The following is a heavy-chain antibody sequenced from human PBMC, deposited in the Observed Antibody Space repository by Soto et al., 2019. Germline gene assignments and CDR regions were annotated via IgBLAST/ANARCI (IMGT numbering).Heavy chain of an antibody. CDR3: ARDPDRLLTGAGYFDY. CDR2: ISARGDSK. V-gene: IGHV3-23*01. J-gene: IGHJ4*02. CDR1: GFTFSSFA. D-gene: IGHD3-9*01. Sequence: EVQLLESGGGLVQPGGSLRLSCAASGFTFSSFAMSWVRQAPGKGLEWVSGISARGDSKEYADSVKGRFTISRDNSKSTLYLQMNSLRAGDTAIYLCARDPDRLLTGAGYFDYWGQGTRVTVSS.